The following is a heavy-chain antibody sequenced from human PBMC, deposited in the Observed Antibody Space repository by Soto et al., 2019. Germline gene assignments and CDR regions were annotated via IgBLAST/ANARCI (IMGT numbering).Heavy chain of an antibody. CDR2: IYYSGST. V-gene: IGHV4-59*08. Sequence: SETLSLTYTVSGGSISSYYWSWIRQPPGKGLEWIGYIYYSGSTNYNPSLKSRVTISVDTSKNQFSLKLSSVTAADTAVYYCARHGNSSSSRRYYYYMDVWGKGTTVTVSS. D-gene: IGHD6-6*01. J-gene: IGHJ6*03. CDR1: GGSISSYY. CDR3: ARHGNSSSSRRYYYYMDV.